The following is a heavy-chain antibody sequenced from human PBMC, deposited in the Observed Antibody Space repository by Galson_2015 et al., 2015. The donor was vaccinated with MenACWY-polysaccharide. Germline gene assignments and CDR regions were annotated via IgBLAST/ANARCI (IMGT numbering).Heavy chain of an antibody. CDR1: GFSFSTYW. D-gene: IGHD2-15*01. Sequence: SLRLSCAASGFSFSTYWMHWVRHAPGKGLVWVSRINADRSARGYADSVRGRFTISRDNAKNTLYLEMNSLRAEDTAVYYCTKAGAKYCSGSSCYFNWFDPWGQGTLVTVSS. CDR3: TKAGAKYCSGSSCYFNWFDP. J-gene: IGHJ5*02. V-gene: IGHV3-74*01. CDR2: INADRSAR.